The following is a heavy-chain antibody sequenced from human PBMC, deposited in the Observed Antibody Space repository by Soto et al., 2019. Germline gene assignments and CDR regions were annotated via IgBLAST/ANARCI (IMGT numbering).Heavy chain of an antibody. D-gene: IGHD1-26*01. J-gene: IGHJ4*02. CDR1: GYTFTDYP. Sequence: ASVKVSCKTSGYTFTDYPIHWVRQAPRQRLEWMGWLNSDTGKAEYSRAFRGRVTISRDISATTVYMQLRSLTSEDTAIYFCGIVKAIKTDYWGQGTLVTVSS. CDR3: GIVKAIKTDY. CDR2: LNSDTGKA. V-gene: IGHV1-3*04.